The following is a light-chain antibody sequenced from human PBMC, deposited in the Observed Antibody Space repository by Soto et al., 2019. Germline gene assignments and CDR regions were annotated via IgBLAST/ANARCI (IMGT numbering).Light chain of an antibody. CDR2: DAS. V-gene: IGKV3-20*01. Sequence: IMMMQSQGTLSLSPLERHTLXSKTSRSISSAYLAWYQQKPGQAPRLIFYDASRRASGTPDRFSVSGSGTDFTLTISRLEPEDFAVYYCQQYGDSPRTFGQGTKVDNK. CDR1: RSISSAY. J-gene: IGKJ1*01. CDR3: QQYGDSPRT.